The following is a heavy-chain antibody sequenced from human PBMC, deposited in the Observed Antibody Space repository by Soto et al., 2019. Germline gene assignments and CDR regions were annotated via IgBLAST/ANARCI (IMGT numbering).Heavy chain of an antibody. V-gene: IGHV4-59*01. D-gene: IGHD3-22*01. CDR3: ARARHYYDSRSPFDP. CDR2: IYYSGST. J-gene: IGHJ5*02. Sequence: SETLSLTCTVSGGSISSYYWSWIRQPPGKGLEWIGYIYYSGSTNCNPSLKSRVTTSVDTSKNQFSLKLSSVTAADTAVYYCARARHYYDSRSPFDPWGQGTLVTVSS. CDR1: GGSISSYY.